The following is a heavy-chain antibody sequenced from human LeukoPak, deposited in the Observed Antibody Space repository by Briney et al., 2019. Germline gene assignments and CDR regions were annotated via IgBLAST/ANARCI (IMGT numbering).Heavy chain of an antibody. V-gene: IGHV3-48*03. CDR2: ISSSGSTI. J-gene: IGHJ5*02. CDR1: GFTFSSYE. D-gene: IGHD3-22*01. CDR3: AGEAPYYYDSSGYYASGGWFDP. Sequence: GGSLRLSCAASGFTFSSYEMNWVRQAPGKGLEWVSYISSSGSTIYYADSVKGRFTISRDNAKNSLYLQMNSLRAEDTAVYYCAGEAPYYYDSSGYYASGGWFDPWGQGTLVTVSS.